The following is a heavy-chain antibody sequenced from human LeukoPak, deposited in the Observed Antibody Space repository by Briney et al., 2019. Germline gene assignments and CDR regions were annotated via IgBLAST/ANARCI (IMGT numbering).Heavy chain of an antibody. D-gene: IGHD5-18*01. CDR2: IYSGGST. Sequence: GGSLRLSCAASGFTVSSNYMSWVRQAPGKGLEWVSVIYSGGSTYYADSVKGRFTISRDNSKNTLYLQMNSLRAEDTAVYYCATRYSYGYGHAFDIWGQGTMVTVSS. V-gene: IGHV3-66*01. J-gene: IGHJ3*02. CDR3: ATRYSYGYGHAFDI. CDR1: GFTVSSNY.